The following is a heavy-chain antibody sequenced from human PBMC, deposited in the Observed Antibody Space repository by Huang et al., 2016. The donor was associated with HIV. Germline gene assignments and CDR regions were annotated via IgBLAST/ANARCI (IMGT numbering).Heavy chain of an antibody. Sequence: HLMESGGDWIHPGGSLRLSCEASGFTSKDNRLGWVRQGQGKGLEWCCVLYGSGKKFYADSGRGRFTISRDTSKNIVFLQLNSLRAGDTAVYYCVRGPEDSWYGSHYYAMDVWGQGTTVTVAS. CDR1: GFTSKDNR. J-gene: IGHJ6*02. CDR3: VRGPEDSWYGSHYYAMDV. V-gene: IGHV3-53*01. D-gene: IGHD6-13*01. CDR2: LYGSGKK.